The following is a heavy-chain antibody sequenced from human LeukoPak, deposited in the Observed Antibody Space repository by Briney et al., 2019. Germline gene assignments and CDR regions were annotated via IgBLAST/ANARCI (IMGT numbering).Heavy chain of an antibody. Sequence: SETLSLTCAVTGGSISNNWWTWVRQPPGKGLEWIGEISQSARTNYNPSLKSRVTMSIDKSRNQFSLRMTSVTAADTAVYYCAREGIVVDSWGQGTLVTVSS. V-gene: IGHV4-4*02. CDR2: ISQSART. CDR1: GGSISNNW. J-gene: IGHJ5*01. D-gene: IGHD3-22*01. CDR3: AREGIVVDS.